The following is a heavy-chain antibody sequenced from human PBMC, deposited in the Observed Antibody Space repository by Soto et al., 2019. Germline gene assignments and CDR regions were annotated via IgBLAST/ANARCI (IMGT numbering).Heavy chain of an antibody. J-gene: IGHJ4*02. CDR1: GGSISSYY. V-gene: IGHV4-59*08. CDR2: IYYSGST. Sequence: QVQLQESGPGLVKPSETLSLTCTVSGGSISSYYWSWIRQPPGKELEWIGYIYYSGSTNYNPSLKSRVTISVDTAQNHFSLNLSSVTAADTAVYYCARRRGSYFDYWGQGTLVTVSS. CDR3: ARRRGSYFDY. D-gene: IGHD3-10*01.